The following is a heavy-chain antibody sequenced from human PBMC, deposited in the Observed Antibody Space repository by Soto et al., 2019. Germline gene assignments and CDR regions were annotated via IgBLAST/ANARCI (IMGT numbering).Heavy chain of an antibody. V-gene: IGHV3-23*01. CDR1: GFTFSIYS. D-gene: IGHD4-17*01. Sequence: EVQLLESGGGLVQPGGSLRLSCAASGFTFSIYSMAWVRQAPGRGPEWVSGIIQDGTAHYADSVKGRFTISRDNFRSSVYLEMIALRGEDTAVYYCAKDLRPDGVWDFDYWGQGTLVTVSS. J-gene: IGHJ4*02. CDR3: AKDLRPDGVWDFDY. CDR2: IIQDGTA.